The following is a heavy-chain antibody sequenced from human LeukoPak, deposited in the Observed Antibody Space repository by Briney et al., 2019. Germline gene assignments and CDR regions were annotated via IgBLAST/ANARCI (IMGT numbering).Heavy chain of an antibody. D-gene: IGHD3-10*01. CDR1: GFTFSDYY. J-gene: IGHJ3*02. CDR2: RSSSGNTI. Sequence: PGGSLRLSCAASGFTFSDYYMNWIRQAPGKGLEWISYRSSSGNTIYYADSVKGRFTISRDNSKNTLYLQMNSLRAEDTAVYYCAKALDSLSGNTIRSGSDAFDIWGQGTMVTVSS. CDR3: AKALDSLSGNTIRSGSDAFDI. V-gene: IGHV3-11*04.